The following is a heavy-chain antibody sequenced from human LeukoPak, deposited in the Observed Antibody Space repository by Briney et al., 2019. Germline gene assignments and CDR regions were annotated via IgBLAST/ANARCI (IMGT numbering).Heavy chain of an antibody. CDR3: ARDQIPMVRGAMGY. Sequence: GRSLRLSCAASGFTFSGYGMHWVRRAPGKGLEWVAVISYDGSNKYYADSVKGRFTISRDNSKNTLYLQMNSLRAEDTAVYYCARDQIPMVRGAMGYWGQGTLVTVSS. V-gene: IGHV3-30*03. J-gene: IGHJ4*02. CDR1: GFTFSGYG. CDR2: ISYDGSNK. D-gene: IGHD3-10*01.